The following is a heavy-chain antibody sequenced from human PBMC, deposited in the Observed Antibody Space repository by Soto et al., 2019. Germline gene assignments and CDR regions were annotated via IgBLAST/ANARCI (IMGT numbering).Heavy chain of an antibody. D-gene: IGHD6-13*01. CDR1: EFPFLGYA. CDR2: ISYYGSNK. J-gene: IGHJ6*02. Sequence: GGSLRLSVLASEFPFLGYARHWVRQPPGKGLEWVEVISYYGSNKYYAYSVKVRFAISRDNSKNTLYLQMNSLRAEDTAVYYCARDGRGAAAGSADYYYYGMDAWGQGTTVTVS. CDR3: ARDGRGAAAGSADYYYYGMDA. V-gene: IGHV3-30*09.